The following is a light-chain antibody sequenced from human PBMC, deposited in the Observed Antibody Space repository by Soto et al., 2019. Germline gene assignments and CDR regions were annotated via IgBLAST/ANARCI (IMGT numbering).Light chain of an antibody. V-gene: IGLV2-14*01. CDR3: SSYTTTHTRV. CDR1: SSDVGGYNH. J-gene: IGLJ1*01. Sequence: QSVLTQPASVSGSPGQPVTISCTGTSSDVGGYNHVSWYQQHPGKAPKLLIYEVSNRPSGVSNRFSGSKSGNTASLTISGLQTEDEADYYCSSYTTTHTRVFGAGTKLTVL. CDR2: EVS.